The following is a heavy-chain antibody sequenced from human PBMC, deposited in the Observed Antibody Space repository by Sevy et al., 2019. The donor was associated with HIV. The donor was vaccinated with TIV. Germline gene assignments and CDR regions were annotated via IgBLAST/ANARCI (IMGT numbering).Heavy chain of an antibody. CDR2: IKSKTDGGTT. J-gene: IGHJ1*01. V-gene: IGHV3-15*01. D-gene: IGHD3-22*01. CDR1: GFTFSNAW. Sequence: GGSLRLSCAASGFTFSNAWMSWVRQAPGKGLEWVGRIKSKTDGGTTDYAAPVKGRFTISRADSKNTLYLQMNSLKTEDTAVYYCTIAPPPYYYDSSGYYYVEYFQHWGQGTLVTLSS. CDR3: TIAPPPYYYDSSGYYYVEYFQH.